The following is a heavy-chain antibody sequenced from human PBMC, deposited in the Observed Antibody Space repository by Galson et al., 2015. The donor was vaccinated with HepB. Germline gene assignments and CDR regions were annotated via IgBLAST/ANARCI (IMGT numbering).Heavy chain of an antibody. CDR2: IRTKPDSYAT. D-gene: IGHD7-27*01. V-gene: IGHV3-73*01. J-gene: IGHJ6*02. Sequence: SLRLSCAASGFTFSDSPMHWVRQASGKGLECVGRIRTKPDSYATAYTASVKGRFTISRDDSKNTVYLQMNSLRAEDTAVYYCTRLKPGTGDRYYYYGSDVWGQGTTVIVSS. CDR3: TRLKPGTGDRYYYYGSDV. CDR1: GFTFSDSP.